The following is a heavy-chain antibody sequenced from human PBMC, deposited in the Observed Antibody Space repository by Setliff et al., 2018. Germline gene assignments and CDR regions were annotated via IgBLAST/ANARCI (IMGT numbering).Heavy chain of an antibody. J-gene: IGHJ4*02. Sequence: SETLSLTCTVSGGSISPYFWSWVRQPPGKGLEWIGYVCHNGNTNFNPSHKGRVTMSVDTSKNQFSLRLSSVTAADTAVYYCRFWSGYYINDYWGQGTVVTVSS. CDR3: RFWSGYYINDY. CDR1: GGSISPYF. V-gene: IGHV4-59*04. D-gene: IGHD3-3*01. CDR2: VCHNGNT.